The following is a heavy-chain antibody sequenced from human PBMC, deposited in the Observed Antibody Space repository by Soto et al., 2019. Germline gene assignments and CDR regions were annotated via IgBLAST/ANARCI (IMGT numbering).Heavy chain of an antibody. Sequence: PGGSLRLSCAASGFTFSGYSMNWVRQAPGKGLEWVTSISSSSSFIYYADSLKGRFTISRDDAKNSLYLQMNSLRAEDTAVYYCARVFDYGDYRPLDYWGQGTLVTVSS. D-gene: IGHD4-17*01. CDR1: GFTFSGYS. CDR2: ISSSSSFI. V-gene: IGHV3-21*01. J-gene: IGHJ4*02. CDR3: ARVFDYGDYRPLDY.